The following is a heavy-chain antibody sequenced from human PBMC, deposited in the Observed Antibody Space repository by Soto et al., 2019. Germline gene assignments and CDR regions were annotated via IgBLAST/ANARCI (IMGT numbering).Heavy chain of an antibody. J-gene: IGHJ6*02. CDR2: IYYSGST. D-gene: IGHD2-15*01. V-gene: IGHV4-31*02. Sequence: SETLSLTCTFSVVSISSGGYYCSWIRQHPWKGLEWIGYIYYSGSTYYNPSLKSRVTISVDTSKNQFSLKLSSVTAADTAVYYCARLPVYCSGGSCYWYKAMVTGGIDVCGQATTVPXS. CDR3: ARLPVYCSGGSCYWYKAMVTGGIDV. CDR1: VVSISSGGYY.